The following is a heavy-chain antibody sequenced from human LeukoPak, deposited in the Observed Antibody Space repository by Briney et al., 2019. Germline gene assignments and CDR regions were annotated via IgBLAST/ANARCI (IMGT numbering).Heavy chain of an antibody. CDR2: INHSGST. Sequence: SETLSLTCAVYGESFSGYYWSWIRQPPGKELEWIGEINHSGSTNYNPSLKSRVTISVDTSKNQFSLKLSSVTAADAAVYYCAREGNYDILTGLDAFDIWGQGTMVTVSS. CDR3: AREGNYDILTGLDAFDI. V-gene: IGHV4-34*01. CDR1: GESFSGYY. D-gene: IGHD3-9*01. J-gene: IGHJ3*02.